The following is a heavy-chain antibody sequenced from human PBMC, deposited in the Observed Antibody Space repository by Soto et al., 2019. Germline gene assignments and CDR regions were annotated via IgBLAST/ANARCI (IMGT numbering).Heavy chain of an antibody. V-gene: IGHV2-5*02. J-gene: IGHJ4*02. CDR1: GFSVSTRGVG. D-gene: IGHD2-15*01. CDR3: ARQHSGGRYFDC. Sequence: QITLKESGPTLVKPTQTLTMTCTVSGFSVSTRGVGVGWIRQPPGKALEWVALIYWDGDDRYSPSLKSRLTTTKDTAKNLVVLTMTNMDPADTATYYCARQHSGGRYFDCWGQGSLVTVSS. CDR2: IYWDGDD.